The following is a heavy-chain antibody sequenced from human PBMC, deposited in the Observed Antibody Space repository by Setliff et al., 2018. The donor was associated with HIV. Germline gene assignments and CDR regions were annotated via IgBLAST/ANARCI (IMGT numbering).Heavy chain of an antibody. J-gene: IGHJ3*01. V-gene: IGHV4-34*01. D-gene: IGHD3-3*01. CDR2: INHSGST. CDR1: GGSFSGYY. CDR3: AREGVHHNFWSGYTYYYGLDV. Sequence: SETLSLTCAVYGGSFSGYYWSWIRQPPGKGLEWIGEINHSGSTNYNPSLKSRVTISVDTSKNQFSLRLTSVTAADTAVYYCAREGVHHNFWSGYTYYYGLDVWGQGTTVTVSS.